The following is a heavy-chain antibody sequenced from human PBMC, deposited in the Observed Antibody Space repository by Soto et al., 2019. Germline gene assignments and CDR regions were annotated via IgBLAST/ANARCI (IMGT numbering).Heavy chain of an antibody. Sequence: SQTLSLICAISGDSVSSNSAAWNWIRQSPSRGLEWLGRTYYRSKWYNDYAVSVKSRITINPDTSKNQFSLQLNSVTPEDTAVYYCARLVPADQRGWFDPWGQGTLVTVSS. CDR2: TYYRSKWYN. CDR3: ARLVPADQRGWFDP. CDR1: GDSVSSNSAA. J-gene: IGHJ5*02. V-gene: IGHV6-1*01. D-gene: IGHD2-2*01.